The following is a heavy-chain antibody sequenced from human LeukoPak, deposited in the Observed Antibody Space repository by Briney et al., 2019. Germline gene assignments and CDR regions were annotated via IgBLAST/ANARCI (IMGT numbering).Heavy chain of an antibody. J-gene: IGHJ6*02. D-gene: IGHD3-16*01. V-gene: IGHV4-59*01. CDR1: GGSISSYY. CDR2: IYYSAST. Sequence: SETLSLTCTVSGGSISSYYWSWLRQPPGKGLEWIGYIYYSASTNYNPSLKSRVTISVDTSKNQFSLKLSSVTAADSAVYYCARDGGHYGMDVWGQGTTVTVSS. CDR3: ARDGGHYGMDV.